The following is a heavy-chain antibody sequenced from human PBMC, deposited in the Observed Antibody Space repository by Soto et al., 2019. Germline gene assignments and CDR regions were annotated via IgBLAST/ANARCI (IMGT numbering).Heavy chain of an antibody. Sequence: EVQLVESGGGLVQPGGSLRLSCAASGFTLSGRSMHWVRQAPGKGLVWVSGIDNAGTDSTYADSVKGRFTSSRDNAKNMLYLQMNILIVEDTAVYYCARGWFGPDVWGKGTTVTVS. J-gene: IGHJ6*03. D-gene: IGHD3-10*01. CDR2: IDNAGTDS. CDR1: GFTLSGRS. CDR3: ARGWFGPDV. V-gene: IGHV3-74*01.